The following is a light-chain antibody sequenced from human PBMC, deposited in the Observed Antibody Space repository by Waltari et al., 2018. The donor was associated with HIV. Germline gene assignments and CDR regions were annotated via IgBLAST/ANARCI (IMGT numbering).Light chain of an antibody. CDR3: MQALQTPFT. J-gene: IGKJ3*01. V-gene: IGKV2-28*01. Sequence: DIVRTQSPLSLPVTPGEPASISCRSSQSLLHSNGYNYLDWYLQKPGQSPQLLIYLGSNRSSGVPDRFSGSGSVTYFTLKISRVEAEDVGVYYCMQALQTPFTFGPVTKVDIK. CDR2: LGS. CDR1: QSLLHSNGYNY.